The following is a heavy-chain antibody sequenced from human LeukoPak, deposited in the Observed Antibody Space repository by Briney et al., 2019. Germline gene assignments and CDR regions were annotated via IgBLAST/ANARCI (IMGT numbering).Heavy chain of an antibody. CDR3: ARDLFRNRWLWFGGANAFDI. J-gene: IGHJ3*02. V-gene: IGHV1-69*13. Sequence: GASVKVSCKASGYTFTGYYMHWVRQAPGQGLEWRGGIIPIIGTANYAQKFQGRVTITADESTSTAYMELSSLRSEDTAVYYCARDLFRNRWLWFGGANAFDIWGQGTMVTVSS. D-gene: IGHD3-10*01. CDR1: GYTFTGYY. CDR2: IIPIIGTA.